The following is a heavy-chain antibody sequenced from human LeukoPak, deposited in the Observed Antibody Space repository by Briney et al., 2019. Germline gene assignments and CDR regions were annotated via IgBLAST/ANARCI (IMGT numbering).Heavy chain of an antibody. D-gene: IGHD6-13*01. CDR1: GYTLTELS. Sequence: ASVKVSCKVSGYTLTELSMHWVRQAPGKGLEWVGGFDPEDGETIYAQKFQGRVTMTEDTSTDTAYMELSSLRSEHTDVYYRAPGAPVQIAEAGNQYYYIDVWGKGNTVPLSS. CDR3: APGAPVQIAEAGNQYYYIDV. J-gene: IGHJ6*03. CDR2: FDPEDGET. V-gene: IGHV1-24*01.